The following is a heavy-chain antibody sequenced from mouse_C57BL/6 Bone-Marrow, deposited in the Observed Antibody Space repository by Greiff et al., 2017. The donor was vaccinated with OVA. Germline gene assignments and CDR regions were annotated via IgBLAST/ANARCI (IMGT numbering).Heavy chain of an antibody. Sequence: EVHLVESGGGLVKPGGSLKLSCAASGFTFSSYAMSWVRQTPEKRLEWVATISDGGSYTYYPDNVKGRFTISRDNAKNNLYLQMSHLKSEDTAMYYCARDGGSSYHYAMDYWGQGTSVTVSS. CDR1: GFTFSSYA. V-gene: IGHV5-4*01. CDR3: ARDGGSSYHYAMDY. D-gene: IGHD1-1*01. J-gene: IGHJ4*01. CDR2: ISDGGSYT.